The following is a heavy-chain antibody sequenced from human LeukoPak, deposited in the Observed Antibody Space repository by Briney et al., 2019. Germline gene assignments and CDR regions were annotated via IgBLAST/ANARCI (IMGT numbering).Heavy chain of an antibody. D-gene: IGHD3-22*01. CDR3: ARDLRLTYDSSGPLDY. Sequence: GGSLRLSCAASGFTFSSYAMHWVRQAPGKGLEWVAVISYDGSNKYYADSVKGRFTISRDNSRNTLYLQMNSLRAEDTAVYYCARDLRLTYDSSGPLDYWGQGTLVTVSS. CDR1: GFTFSSYA. V-gene: IGHV3-30-3*01. CDR2: ISYDGSNK. J-gene: IGHJ4*02.